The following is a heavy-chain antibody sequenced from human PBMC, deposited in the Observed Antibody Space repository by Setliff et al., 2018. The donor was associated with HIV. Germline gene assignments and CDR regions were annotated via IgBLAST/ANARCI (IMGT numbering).Heavy chain of an antibody. J-gene: IGHJ4*02. D-gene: IGHD3-3*01. CDR2: IYYSGST. V-gene: IGHV4-59*11. CDR3: ARGMEHYNFWSGVGEFDY. Sequence: SETLSLTCTVSGGSSSSHYWSWIRQPPGKGLEWIGSIYYSGSTNYNPSLTIRVTISVDTSKNQFSLKLSSVTAADTAVYYCARGMEHYNFWSGVGEFDYWGQGTLVTVSS. CDR1: GGSSSSHY.